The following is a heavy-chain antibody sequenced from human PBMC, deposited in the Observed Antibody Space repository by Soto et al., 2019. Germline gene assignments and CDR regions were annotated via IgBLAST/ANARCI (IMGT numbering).Heavy chain of an antibody. D-gene: IGHD3-22*01. J-gene: IGHJ3*02. CDR3: ARELLFYDSDGFSWDDAFDI. V-gene: IGHV4-30-2*01. CDR2: IYQSGST. CDR1: GGSVSSSAYS. Sequence: TLSLTCAVSGGSVSSSAYSWSWIRQPPGKGLEWIGFIYQSGSTYYNPSLKSRVTMSLDRPKNQFSLKLSSVTAADTAVYYCARELLFYDSDGFSWDDAFDIWGQGTMVTVSS.